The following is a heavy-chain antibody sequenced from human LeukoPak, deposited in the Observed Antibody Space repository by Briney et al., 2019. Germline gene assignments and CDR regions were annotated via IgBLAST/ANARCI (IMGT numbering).Heavy chain of an antibody. D-gene: IGHD2-2*01. Sequence: PGGSLRLSCAASGFFFDDYGMSWVRQAPGKGLEWVSRINSNGDNTHYADSVKGRFTISRDNAKNSLYLQMNSLRVEDTALYYCAKDDQDIVVVPAACIDYWGQGTLVTVSS. CDR1: GFFFDDYG. CDR3: AKDDQDIVVVPAACIDY. V-gene: IGHV3-20*04. J-gene: IGHJ4*02. CDR2: INSNGDNT.